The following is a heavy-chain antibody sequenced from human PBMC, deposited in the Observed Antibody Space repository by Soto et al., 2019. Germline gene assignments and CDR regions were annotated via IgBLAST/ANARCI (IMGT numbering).Heavy chain of an antibody. V-gene: IGHV4-30-4*01. D-gene: IGHD2-2*01. CDR2: IFDSGST. J-gene: IGHJ2*01. CDR3: AREFMPLRNHWYFAL. CDR1: GGSISGGVHS. Sequence: SETLSLTCTVSGGSISGGVHSWSWIRQPPGKGLEWIGHIFDSGSTYYNPSLKSRLTISVDTSKNQFSLRLSSVTAADTAVYSCAREFMPLRNHWYFALWGRGTLVSASX.